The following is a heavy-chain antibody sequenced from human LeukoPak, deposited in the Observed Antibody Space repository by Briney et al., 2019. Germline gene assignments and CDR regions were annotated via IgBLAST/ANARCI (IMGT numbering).Heavy chain of an antibody. Sequence: GGSLRLSCAASGFTLSSYWMRWVRQAPGKGLEWVANIKYDGSEKDYVDSVKGRFTISRDNAKNSLYLQMNSLRAEDTAVYYCARDPGLSGYYFDYWGQGALVTVSS. V-gene: IGHV3-7*01. CDR3: ARDPGLSGYYFDY. CDR1: GFTLSSYW. D-gene: IGHD3-22*01. J-gene: IGHJ4*02. CDR2: IKYDGSEK.